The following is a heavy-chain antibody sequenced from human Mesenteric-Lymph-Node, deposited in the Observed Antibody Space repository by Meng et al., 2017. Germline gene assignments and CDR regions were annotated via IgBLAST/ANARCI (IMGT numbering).Heavy chain of an antibody. D-gene: IGHD3-10*01. CDR3: ARRYGSGSYDY. CDR1: GFTFSSYA. CDR2: ISSSSSYI. V-gene: IGHV3-21*01. Sequence: GGSLRLSCAASGFTFSSYAMHWVRQAPGKGLEWVSSISSSSSYIYYADSVKGRFTISRDNAKNSLYLQMNSLRAEDTAVYYCARRYGSGSYDYWGQGTLVTVSS. J-gene: IGHJ4*02.